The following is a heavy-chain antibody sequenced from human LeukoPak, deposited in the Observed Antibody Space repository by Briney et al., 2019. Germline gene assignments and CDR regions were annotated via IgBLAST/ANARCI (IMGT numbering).Heavy chain of an antibody. J-gene: IGHJ4*02. CDR2: INSDGSST. D-gene: IGHD4-4*01. CDR3: APDPYSNYVFDY. Sequence: GGSLRLSCAASGFTFSSYWMHWVRRAPGKGLVWVSRINSDGSSTSYADSVKGRFTISRDNAKNTLYLQMNSLRAEDTAVYYCAPDPYSNYVFDYWGQGTLVTVSS. CDR1: GFTFSSYW. V-gene: IGHV3-74*01.